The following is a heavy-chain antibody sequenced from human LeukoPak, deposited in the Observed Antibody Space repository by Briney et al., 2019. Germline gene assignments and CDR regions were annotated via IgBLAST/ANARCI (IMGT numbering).Heavy chain of an antibody. CDR3: ARDLRLQFLEWFDPGY. J-gene: IGHJ4*02. CDR1: GFTFSSYA. D-gene: IGHD3-3*01. CDR2: ISYDGSNK. Sequence: PGGSLRLSCAASGFTFSSYAMHWVRQAPGKGLEWVAVISYDGSNKYYADSVKGRFTISRDNSKNTLYLQMNSLRAEDTAVYYCARDLRLQFLEWFDPGYWGQGTLVTVSS. V-gene: IGHV3-30-3*01.